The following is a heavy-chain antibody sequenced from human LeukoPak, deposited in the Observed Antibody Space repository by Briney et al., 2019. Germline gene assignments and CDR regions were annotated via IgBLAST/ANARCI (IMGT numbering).Heavy chain of an antibody. CDR2: INHSGSI. Sequence: SETLSLTCAVYGGSFSGYYWSWIRQPPGKGLEWIGEINHSGSINYNSSLKSRVTISVDASKNQFSLKLSSVTAADTAVYYCARESSRDCRTTSCYEVFDPWGQGTLVTVSS. CDR3: ARESSRDCRTTSCYEVFDP. V-gene: IGHV4-34*01. CDR1: GGSFSGYY. J-gene: IGHJ5*02. D-gene: IGHD2-2*01.